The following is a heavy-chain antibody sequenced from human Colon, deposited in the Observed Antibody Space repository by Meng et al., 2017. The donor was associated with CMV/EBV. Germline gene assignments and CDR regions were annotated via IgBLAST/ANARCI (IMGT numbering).Heavy chain of an antibody. CDR1: GFTFSNYW. CDR3: APITVVPGVLSMDV. D-gene: IGHD3-10*01. CDR2: ISPAGATT. V-gene: IGHV3-74*01. Sequence: GESLKISCAASGFTFSNYWMHWVRQAPGKGLVWVSRISPAGATTNYADSVRGRFTVSRDNAKKMLYLQMNSLRAEDTAVYFCAPITVVPGVLSMDVWGLGTTVTDSS. J-gene: IGHJ6*02.